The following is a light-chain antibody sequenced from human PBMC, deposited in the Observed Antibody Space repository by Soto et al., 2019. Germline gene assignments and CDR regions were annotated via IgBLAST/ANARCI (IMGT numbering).Light chain of an antibody. J-gene: IGKJ1*01. CDR2: GTS. Sequence: EVVLTQSPGTLSLSPGERATLSCRASQSVGSSYLAWYQQKPGQAPRVLIYGTSSRATGIPDRFSGSGSGTDFTLTISRLEPEDFAVYYCQQYITSSWTFGQGTKVEIE. CDR1: QSVGSSY. V-gene: IGKV3-20*01. CDR3: QQYITSSWT.